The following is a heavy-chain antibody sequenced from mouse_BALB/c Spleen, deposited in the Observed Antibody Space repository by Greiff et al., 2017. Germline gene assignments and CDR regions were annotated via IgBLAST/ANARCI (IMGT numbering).Heavy chain of an antibody. D-gene: IGHD2-4*01. J-gene: IGHJ4*01. Sequence: QVHVKQSGPELVKPGASVKMSCKASGYTFTSYYIHWVKQRPGQGLEWIGWIYPGDGSTKYNEKFKGKTTLTADKSSSTAYMLLSSLTSEDSAIYFCARDRGDYDVAMDYWGQGTSVTVSS. CDR3: ARDRGDYDVAMDY. V-gene: IGHV1S56*01. CDR2: IYPGDGST. CDR1: GYTFTSYY.